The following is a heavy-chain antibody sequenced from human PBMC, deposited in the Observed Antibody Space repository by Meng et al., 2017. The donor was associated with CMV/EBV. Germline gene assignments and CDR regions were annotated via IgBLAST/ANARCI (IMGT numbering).Heavy chain of an antibody. CDR1: GGSISSYY. CDR2: IYYSGST. V-gene: IGHV4-59*01. D-gene: IGHD6-6*01. CDR3: ARDRIVTRYYYYGMDV. Sequence: SETLSLTCTVSGGSISSYYWSWIRQPPGKGLEWIGYIYYSGSTNYHPSLKSRVTISVDTSKNQFSLRLSSVTAADAAVCYCARDRIVTRYYYYGMDVWGQGTTVTVSS. J-gene: IGHJ6*02.